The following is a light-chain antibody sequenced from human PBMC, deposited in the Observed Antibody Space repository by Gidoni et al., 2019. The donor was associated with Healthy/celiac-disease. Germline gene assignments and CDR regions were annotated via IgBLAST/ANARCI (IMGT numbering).Light chain of an antibody. Sequence: DIKMTQSPSSLSASVGDRVTITCRASQSISSLLNWYQQKPGKAPKLLIYAASSLQSGVPSRFSGRGSGTDFTLTISSLQPEDFATYYCQQCYSTPRTFGQXTKVEIK. J-gene: IGKJ1*01. CDR2: AAS. CDR3: QQCYSTPRT. V-gene: IGKV1-39*01. CDR1: QSISSL.